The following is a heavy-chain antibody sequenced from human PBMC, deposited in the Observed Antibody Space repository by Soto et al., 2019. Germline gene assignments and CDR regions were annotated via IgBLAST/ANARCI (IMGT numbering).Heavy chain of an antibody. D-gene: IGHD6-13*01. CDR2: IYYSGST. Sequence: QVQLQESGPGLVKPSQTLSLTCTVSGGSISSGGYYWSWIRQHPGKGLEWIGYIYYSGSTYYNPSLKSRXXIXVXMSKNQFSLKLSSVTAADTAVYYCARDRAGALYFDYWGQGTLVTVSS. CDR3: ARDRAGALYFDY. CDR1: GGSISSGGYY. J-gene: IGHJ4*02. V-gene: IGHV4-31*03.